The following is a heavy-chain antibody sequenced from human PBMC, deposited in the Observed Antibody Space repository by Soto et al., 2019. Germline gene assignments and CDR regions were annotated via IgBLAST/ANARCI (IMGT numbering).Heavy chain of an antibody. J-gene: IGHJ4*02. CDR1: GFTFDYYA. CDR3: AKSGGPWYYFDS. Sequence: GGSLGLSCAASGFTFDYYAMTWVRQAPGRGLEWVPGISGSADSTYYADSVKGRFTISRDNSRNTLYLQLNSLRAEDTAVYYCAKSGGPWYYFDSWGQGTLVTVSS. V-gene: IGHV3-23*01. CDR2: ISGSADST. D-gene: IGHD2-8*02.